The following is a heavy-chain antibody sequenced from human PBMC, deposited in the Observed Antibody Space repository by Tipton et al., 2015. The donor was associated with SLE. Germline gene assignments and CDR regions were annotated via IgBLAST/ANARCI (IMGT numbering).Heavy chain of an antibody. CDR2: VYYTGST. J-gene: IGHJ3*01. D-gene: IGHD6-13*01. CDR1: GGSVSGSNYY. CDR3: AREGSSD. V-gene: IGHV4-61*01. Sequence: TLFLTCTVSGGSVSGSNYYWTWIRQPPGKGLEWIGYVYYTGSTNYNPSLKSRVTISVDTSKNQFSLKLSSVTAADTAVYYCAREGSSDWGQGTMVTVSS.